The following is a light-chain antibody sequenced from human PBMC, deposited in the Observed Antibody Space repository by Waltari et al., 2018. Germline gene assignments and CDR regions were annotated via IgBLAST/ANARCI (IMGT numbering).Light chain of an antibody. Sequence: SYVLTQPPSVSVAPGKTATITRGGNNLGRKSVPWYQQKPGQAPRQVKYVDSDRPSEAPVRFSGANCGSTATLTISRVEAGDEADYYWHVWDSDSDHAVFGGGTQLTVL. J-gene: IGLJ7*01. CDR3: HVWDSDSDHAV. V-gene: IGLV3-21*04. CDR1: NLGRKS. CDR2: VDS.